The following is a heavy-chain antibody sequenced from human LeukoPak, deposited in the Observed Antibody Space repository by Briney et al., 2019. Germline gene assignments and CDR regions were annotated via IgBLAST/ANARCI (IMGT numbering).Heavy chain of an antibody. V-gene: IGHV4-30-4*01. CDR2: IYYSGST. J-gene: IGHJ4*02. D-gene: IGHD3-10*01. CDR3: ARDSTMVRGVLDY. Sequence: PSETLSLTCTVSGGSISSGDYYWSWIRQPPGKGLEWIGYIYYSGSTYYNPSLKSRVTISVDTSKNQFSLKLSSVTAADTAVYYCARDSTMVRGVLDYWGQGTLVTVSS. CDR1: GGSISSGDYY.